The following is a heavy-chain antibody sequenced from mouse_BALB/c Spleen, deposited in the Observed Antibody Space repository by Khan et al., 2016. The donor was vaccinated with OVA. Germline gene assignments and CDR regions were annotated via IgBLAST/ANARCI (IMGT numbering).Heavy chain of an antibody. J-gene: IGHJ3*01. V-gene: IGHV1-69*02. CDR3: ARSFHYGSSTWFAY. CDR1: GYPLTSYW. D-gene: IGHD1-1*01. CDR2: IDPSDSYT. Sequence: QVQLQQPGAELVKPGASVKLSCTASGYPLTSYWLHWVKQRPGQGLEWIGEIDPSDSYTNYNQKFKGKAILTLDKSSSTTYMQLSSLTSEDSAVYYCARSFHYGSSTWFAYWGQGTLVTVSA.